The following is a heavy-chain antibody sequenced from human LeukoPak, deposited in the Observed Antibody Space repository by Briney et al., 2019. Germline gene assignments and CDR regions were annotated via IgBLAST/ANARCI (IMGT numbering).Heavy chain of an antibody. D-gene: IGHD4-17*01. Sequence: GESLKISCKGSGYSFTTYWIGWVRQMPGKGLEWMGIIYPGDSDIRYSPSFQGQVTISADKSINTAYLQWSSLKASDTAMYYRARLIDGDYRSDYWGQGTLVTVSS. CDR2: IYPGDSDI. V-gene: IGHV5-51*01. J-gene: IGHJ4*02. CDR3: ARLIDGDYRSDY. CDR1: GYSFTTYW.